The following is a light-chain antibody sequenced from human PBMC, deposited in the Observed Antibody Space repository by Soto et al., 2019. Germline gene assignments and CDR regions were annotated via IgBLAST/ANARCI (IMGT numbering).Light chain of an antibody. CDR3: SSFTTSSTVV. CDR2: EVS. CDR1: SSDIGTYNY. Sequence: QSVLTQPASVSGSPGQSITISCTGASSDIGTYNYVSWYQQHPGKAPQLMIYEVSNRFSGVSNRFSGSKSGNTASLTISGLQADDEAHYYCSSFTTSSTVVFGXXXXVTVL. J-gene: IGLJ2*01. V-gene: IGLV2-14*01.